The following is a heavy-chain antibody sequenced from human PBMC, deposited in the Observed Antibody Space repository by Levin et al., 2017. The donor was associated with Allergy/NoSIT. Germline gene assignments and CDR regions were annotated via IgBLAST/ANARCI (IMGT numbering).Heavy chain of an antibody. D-gene: IGHD2-8*02. CDR1: GSTFSNSW. CDR3: ARDDSEVGYCTGGVCSYFDY. V-gene: IGHV3-7*01. Sequence: LGESLKISCAASGSTFSNSWMSWVRQAPGKGLEWVANIKQDGSENYYVDSVEGRFTISRDNAKNSMYLQMNSLRAEDTAVYYCARDDSEVGYCTGGVCSYFDYWGQGTLVTVFS. J-gene: IGHJ4*02. CDR2: IKQDGSEN.